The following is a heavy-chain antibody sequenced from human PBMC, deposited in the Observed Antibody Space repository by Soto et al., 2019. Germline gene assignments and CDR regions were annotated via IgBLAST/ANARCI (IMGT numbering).Heavy chain of an antibody. J-gene: IGHJ1*01. Sequence: QVQLVESGGGVGQPGRSLRLSCAASGFTFSSYGMHWVRQAPGKGLEWVAVISYDGSNKYYADSVKGRFTISRDNSKNTLYLQMNSLRAEDTAVYYCAKGHSSSWSVYFQHWGQGTLVTVSS. V-gene: IGHV3-30*18. CDR2: ISYDGSNK. CDR1: GFTFSSYG. D-gene: IGHD6-13*01. CDR3: AKGHSSSWSVYFQH.